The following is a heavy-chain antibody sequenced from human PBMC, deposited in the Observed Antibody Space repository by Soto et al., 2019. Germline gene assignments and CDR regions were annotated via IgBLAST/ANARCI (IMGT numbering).Heavy chain of an antibody. D-gene: IGHD2-15*01. CDR3: ARDIGRVAATVYYGMDV. Sequence: ASVKVSCKASGYTFTSYYMHWVRQAPGQGLEWMGIINPSGGSTSYEQKFQGRVTMTSDTSTSTVYMELSSMRSEDTAVYYCARDIGRVAATVYYGMDVWGQGTTVTVSS. J-gene: IGHJ6*02. V-gene: IGHV1-46*01. CDR2: INPSGGST. CDR1: GYTFTSYY.